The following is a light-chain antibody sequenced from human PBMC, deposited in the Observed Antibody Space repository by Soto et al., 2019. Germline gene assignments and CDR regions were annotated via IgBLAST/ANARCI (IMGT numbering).Light chain of an antibody. J-gene: IGKJ2*01. CDR3: QQYGGSPPYT. CDR1: QSVSSSY. Sequence: EIVLTQSPGTLSLSPGERVTLSCRASQSVSSSYLAWYQQKPAQAPRLLIYGAYNRATGIPDRFSGSGSGTDFTLNISSLEPEDFAVYYCQQYGGSPPYTFGQGTNLEIK. V-gene: IGKV3-20*01. CDR2: GAY.